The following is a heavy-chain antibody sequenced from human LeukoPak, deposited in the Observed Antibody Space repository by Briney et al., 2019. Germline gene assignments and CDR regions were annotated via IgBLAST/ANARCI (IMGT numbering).Heavy chain of an antibody. J-gene: IGHJ6*02. V-gene: IGHV7-4-1*02. CDR3: ARRDVWFGERTPPWYGMDV. Sequence: ASVKVSCKASGYTFTSYAMNWVRQAPGQGLEWMGWMNTNTGNPTYAQGFTGRFVFSLDTSVSTAYLQISSLKAEDTAVYYCARRDVWFGERTPPWYGMDVWGQGTTVTVSS. D-gene: IGHD3-10*01. CDR1: GYTFTSYA. CDR2: MNTNTGNP.